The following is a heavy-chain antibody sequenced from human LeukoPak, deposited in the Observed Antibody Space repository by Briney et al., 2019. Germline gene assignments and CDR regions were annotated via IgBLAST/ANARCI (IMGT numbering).Heavy chain of an antibody. Sequence: SETLSLTCTVSGGSISSSSYYWGGIRQPPGEGLEGIGSIYYSGSTYYNPSLKSRVTISVDTSKNQFSLKLSSVTAADTAVYYCARFCYYDASRPPFWGQGTLVAVSS. D-gene: IGHD3-16*01. CDR2: IYYSGST. J-gene: IGHJ4*02. CDR3: ARFCYYDASRPPF. V-gene: IGHV4-39*01. CDR1: GGSISSSSYY.